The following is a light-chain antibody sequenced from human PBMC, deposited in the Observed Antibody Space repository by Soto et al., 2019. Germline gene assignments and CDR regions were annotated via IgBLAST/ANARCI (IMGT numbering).Light chain of an antibody. CDR3: CSYAGSYSYV. CDR2: DVT. Sequence: QSDLTQPRSVSGSHGQSVAISCTGTSSDVGGYNYVSWYQQHPGKAPKLIIYDVTKRPSGVPDRFSGSSSGNTASLTISGLQAEDEADYFCCSYAGSYSYVFGTGTKVTV. V-gene: IGLV2-11*01. CDR1: SSDVGGYNY. J-gene: IGLJ1*01.